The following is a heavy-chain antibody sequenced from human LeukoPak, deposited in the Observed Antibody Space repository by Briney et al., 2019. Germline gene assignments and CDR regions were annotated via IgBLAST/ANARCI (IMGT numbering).Heavy chain of an antibody. CDR2: SYYSGST. V-gene: IGHV4-31*03. D-gene: IGHD3-9*01. Sequence: PSQTLSLTCSVSGGTITSGRYYWTWIRQYPEKGLEWIGYSYYSGSTHFKPSLKSRATISLDKSKTQFSLNLTSATAADTAVYYCARATYDLLTGFYLDSWGQGTLLTVSS. CDR1: GGTITSGRYY. CDR3: ARATYDLLTGFYLDS. J-gene: IGHJ4*02.